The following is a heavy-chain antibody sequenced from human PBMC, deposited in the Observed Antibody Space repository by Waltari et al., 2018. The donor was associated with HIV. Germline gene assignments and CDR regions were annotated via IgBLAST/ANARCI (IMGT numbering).Heavy chain of an antibody. D-gene: IGHD4-17*01. CDR2: INHSGST. V-gene: IGHV4-34*01. J-gene: IGHJ4*02. Sequence: QVQLQQWGAGLLKPSETLSLTCAVYGGSFSGYYWSWIRQPPGKGLEWIGEINHSGSTNYNPALKRRVTISVDTSKNQFSLKLSSVTAADTAVYYCARVMTTVTTIDYWGQGTLVTVSS. CDR3: ARVMTTVTTIDY. CDR1: GGSFSGYY.